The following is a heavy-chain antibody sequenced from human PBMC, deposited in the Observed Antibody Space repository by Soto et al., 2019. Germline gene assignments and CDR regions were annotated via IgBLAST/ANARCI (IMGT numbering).Heavy chain of an antibody. D-gene: IGHD3-22*01. CDR3: ASGYYDSSGYYRGSLVY. CDR2: IIPIFGTA. Sequence: SVKVSCKASGGTFSSYAISWVRQAPGQGLEWMGGIIPIFGTANYAQKFQGRVTITADESTSTAYMELSSLRSEDTAVYYCASGYYDSSGYYRGSLVYWGQGTLVTVSS. CDR1: GGTFSSYA. J-gene: IGHJ4*02. V-gene: IGHV1-69*13.